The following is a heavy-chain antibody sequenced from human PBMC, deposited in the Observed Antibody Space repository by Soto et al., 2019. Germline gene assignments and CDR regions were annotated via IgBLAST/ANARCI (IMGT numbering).Heavy chain of an antibody. V-gene: IGHV1-3*01. D-gene: IGHD3-22*01. CDR2: INAGNGNT. CDR3: ARAHYYDSSGYYPPAFDI. CDR1: GYTLTSYA. J-gene: IGHJ3*02. Sequence: WASVKVSCKVSGYTLTSYAMHWVRQAPGQRLEWMGWINAGNGNTKYSQKFQGRVTITRDTSASTAYMELSSLRSEDTAVYYCARAHYYDSSGYYPPAFDIWGQGTMVTV.